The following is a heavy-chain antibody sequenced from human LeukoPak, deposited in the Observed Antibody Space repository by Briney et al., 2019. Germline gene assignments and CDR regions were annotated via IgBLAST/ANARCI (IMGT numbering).Heavy chain of an antibody. J-gene: IGHJ4*02. D-gene: IGHD6-13*01. CDR2: ISPYNGNT. CDR3: ARDGSSSWYAY. V-gene: IGHV1-18*01. CDR1: GYTFTSYG. Sequence: GASVKVSCKASGYTFTSYGISWVRQAPGHGLEWMGWISPYNGNTNYAQKLQGRVTMTADTSTSTAYMDLRSLSSDDTAVYYCARDGSSSWYAYWGQGTLVTVSS.